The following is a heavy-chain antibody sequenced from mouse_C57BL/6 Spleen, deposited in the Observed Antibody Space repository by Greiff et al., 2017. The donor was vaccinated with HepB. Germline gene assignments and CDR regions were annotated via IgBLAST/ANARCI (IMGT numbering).Heavy chain of an antibody. V-gene: IGHV1-69*01. Sequence: VQLQQPGAELVMPGASVKLSCKASGYTFTSYWMHWVTQWPGQGLEWIGEIDPSASYTNYNQKFKGKSTLTVDKSSSTAYMQRSSLPSEDSAVYYCARGRGNWYFDVWGTGTTVTVSS. CDR3: ARGRGNWYFDV. J-gene: IGHJ1*03. D-gene: IGHD3-3*01. CDR2: IDPSASYT. CDR1: GYTFTSYW.